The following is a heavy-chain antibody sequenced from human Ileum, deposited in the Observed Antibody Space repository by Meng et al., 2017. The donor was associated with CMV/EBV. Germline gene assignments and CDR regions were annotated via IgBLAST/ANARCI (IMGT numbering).Heavy chain of an antibody. CDR2: VSSYTDNT. J-gene: IGHJ4*02. Sequence: ASVKVSCKTSGYDFSDYGISWVRQAPGQGLEWIGWVSSYTDNTKYAPKFQGRVTMTADASTTTAHLELRSLRSDDTAVYYCARKQWEPDYWGQGTRVTVSS. D-gene: IGHD1-26*01. CDR3: ARKQWEPDY. V-gene: IGHV1-18*01. CDR1: GYDFSDYG.